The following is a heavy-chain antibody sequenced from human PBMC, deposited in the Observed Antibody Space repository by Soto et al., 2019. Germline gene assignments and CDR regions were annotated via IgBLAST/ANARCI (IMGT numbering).Heavy chain of an antibody. J-gene: IGHJ3*02. CDR2: IYPGDSDT. D-gene: IGHD3-22*01. V-gene: IGHV5-51*03. CDR3: ARNYYDSSGYFLTSHLAAFDI. CDR1: GYSFTSYW. Sequence: EVQLVQSGAEVKKPGESLKISCKGSGYSFTSYWIGWVRQMPGKGLEWMGIIYPGDSDTRYSPSFQGQVTISADKSISTAYLQWSSLKASDTAMYYCARNYYDSSGYFLTSHLAAFDIWGQGTMVTVSS.